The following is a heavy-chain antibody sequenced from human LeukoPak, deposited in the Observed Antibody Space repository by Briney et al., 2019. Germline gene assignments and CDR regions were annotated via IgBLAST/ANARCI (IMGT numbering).Heavy chain of an antibody. J-gene: IGHJ4*02. V-gene: IGHV4-39*07. Sequence: PSETLSLTCTVSGGSISSSSYYWGWIRQPPGKGLEWIGSIYYSGSTYYNPSLKSRVTISVDTSKNQFSLKLSSVTAADTAVYYCAVADNPYGGMDYWGQGTLVTVSS. CDR1: GGSISSSSYY. CDR2: IYYSGST. D-gene: IGHD4-23*01. CDR3: AVADNPYGGMDY.